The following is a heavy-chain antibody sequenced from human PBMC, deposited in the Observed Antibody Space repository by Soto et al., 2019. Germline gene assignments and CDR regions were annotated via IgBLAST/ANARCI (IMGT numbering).Heavy chain of an antibody. J-gene: IGHJ6*02. CDR1: GFTFSSYG. D-gene: IGHD6-13*01. CDR3: ARDMAGAAAELYYYYGMDV. V-gene: IGHV3-33*01. Sequence: QVQLVESGGGVVQPGRSLRLSCAASGFTFSSYGMHWVRQAPGKGLEWVAVIWYDGSNTYYADSVKGRFTISRDNSKNTLYLQMNSLRAEDTAVYYCARDMAGAAAELYYYYGMDVWGQGTTVTVSS. CDR2: IWYDGSNT.